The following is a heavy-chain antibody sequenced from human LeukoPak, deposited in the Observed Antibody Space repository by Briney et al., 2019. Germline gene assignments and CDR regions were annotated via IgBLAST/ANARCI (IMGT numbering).Heavy chain of an antibody. CDR2: IYYSGST. CDR1: GGSISSYY. CDR3: ARDHFNYFDY. V-gene: IGHV4-59*12. Sequence: SETLSLTCTVSGGSISSYYWSWIRQPPGKGLEWIGYIYYSGSTNYNPSLKSRVTISVDTSKNQFSLKLSSVTAADTAVYYCARDHFNYFDYWGQGTLVTVSS. J-gene: IGHJ4*02.